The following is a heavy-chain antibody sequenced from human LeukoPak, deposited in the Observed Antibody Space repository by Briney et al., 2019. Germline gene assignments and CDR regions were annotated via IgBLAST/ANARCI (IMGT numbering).Heavy chain of an antibody. J-gene: IGHJ4*02. CDR1: GGTFSSYA. CDR3: ATDRQDWNDAGNFDY. CDR2: FDPEDGET. V-gene: IGHV1-24*01. D-gene: IGHD1-1*01. Sequence: ASVKVSCKASGGTFSSYAISWVRQAPGQGLEWMGGFDPEDGETIYAQKFQGRVTMTEDTSTGTAYMELSSLRSEDTAVYYCATDRQDWNDAGNFDYWGQGTLVTVSS.